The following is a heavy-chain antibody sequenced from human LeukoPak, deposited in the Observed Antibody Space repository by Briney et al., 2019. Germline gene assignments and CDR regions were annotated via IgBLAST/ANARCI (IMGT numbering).Heavy chain of an antibody. CDR1: GYTFTSHG. CDR2: IIPIFGTA. CDR3: ARRLTGTTFSWFDP. J-gene: IGHJ5*02. D-gene: IGHD1-1*01. V-gene: IGHV1-69*06. Sequence: GASVKVSCKASGYTFTSHGISWVRQAPGQGLEWMGGIIPIFGTANYAQKFQGRVTITADKSTSTAYMELSSLRSEDTAVYYCARRLTGTTFSWFDPWGQGTLVTVSS.